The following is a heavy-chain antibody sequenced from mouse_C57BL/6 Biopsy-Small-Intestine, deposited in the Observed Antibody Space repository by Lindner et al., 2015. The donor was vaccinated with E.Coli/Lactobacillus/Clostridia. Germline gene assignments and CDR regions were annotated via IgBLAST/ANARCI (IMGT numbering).Heavy chain of an antibody. J-gene: IGHJ4*01. CDR3: ARPHGSSYGAMDY. Sequence: VQLQESGGGLVQPGGSLKLSCAASGFTFSDYGMHWVRRAPEKGLEWVAYISSGSSTIYYADTVKGRFTISRDNAKNTLFLQMTSLRSEDTAMYYCARPHGSSYGAMDYWGQGTSVTVSS. V-gene: IGHV5-17*01. CDR1: GFTFSDYG. D-gene: IGHD1-1*01. CDR2: ISSGSSTI.